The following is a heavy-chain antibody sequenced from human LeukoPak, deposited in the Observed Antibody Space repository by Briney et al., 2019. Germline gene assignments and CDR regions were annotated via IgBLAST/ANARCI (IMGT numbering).Heavy chain of an antibody. D-gene: IGHD3-22*01. Sequence: GGSLRLSCAASGFTFSSYWMHWVRQAPGKGLAWVSRINSDGSSTSYADSVKGRFTISRDNAKNTLFLQMNSLRAEDTAVYYCARHYDGRGSFDYWGQGTLVTVSS. J-gene: IGHJ4*02. CDR2: INSDGSST. V-gene: IGHV3-74*01. CDR1: GFTFSSYW. CDR3: ARHYDGRGSFDY.